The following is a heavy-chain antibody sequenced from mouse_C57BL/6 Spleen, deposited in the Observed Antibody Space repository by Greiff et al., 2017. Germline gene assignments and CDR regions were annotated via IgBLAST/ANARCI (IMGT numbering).Heavy chain of an antibody. CDR3: TTAFTTVGAH. J-gene: IGHJ2*01. D-gene: IGHD1-1*01. CDR2: IDPENGDT. V-gene: IGHV14-4*01. Sequence: VQLQQSGAELVRPGASVKLSCTASGFNIKDDYMHWVKQRPEQGLEWIGWIDPENGDTEYASKFQGKATITADTSSNTAYLQLSSLTSEDTAVYYCTTAFTTVGAHWGQGTTLTVSS. CDR1: GFNIKDDY.